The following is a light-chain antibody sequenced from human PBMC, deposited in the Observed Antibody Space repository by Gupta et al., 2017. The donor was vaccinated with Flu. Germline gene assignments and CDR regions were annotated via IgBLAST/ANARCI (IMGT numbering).Light chain of an antibody. J-gene: IGKJ4*01. CDR3: LQHNSYPLT. Sequence: GDRVTITCRSSQGIRNDLGWFQQRPGKAPKRLIYTAPSLQSGVPSRFSGSGSGTEFTLTISSLQPDDFATYYCLQHNSYPLTFGGGTKVEIK. CDR1: QGIRND. CDR2: TAP. V-gene: IGKV1-17*01.